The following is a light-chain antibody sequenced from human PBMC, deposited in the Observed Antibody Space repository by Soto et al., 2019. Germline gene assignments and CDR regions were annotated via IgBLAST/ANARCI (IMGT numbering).Light chain of an antibody. CDR3: QQYNDWPT. CDR1: QSVSSSY. CDR2: GAS. V-gene: IGKV3-15*01. Sequence: EIVLTQSPGTLSLSPGERATLSCRASQSVSSSYLAWYQLKPGQAPRLLIYGASTRATGIPARFSGSGSGTEFTLTISSLQSEDFAVCYCQQYNDWPTFGQGTKVDTK. J-gene: IGKJ1*01.